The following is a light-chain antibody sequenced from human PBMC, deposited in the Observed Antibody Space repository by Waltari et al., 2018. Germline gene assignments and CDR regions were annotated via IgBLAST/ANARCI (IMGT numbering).Light chain of an antibody. CDR2: KTS. CDR1: QNVDTW. CDR3: QQYNTYWT. Sequence: DIKMNQSPSTLSASIGDRVTITCRASQNVDTWLALYQQKPGKAPKLLVYKTSTLQSGVPSRFSGSGSGTHFTLTISSLQPDDFATYYCQQYNTYWTFGQGTKVE. J-gene: IGKJ1*01. V-gene: IGKV1-5*03.